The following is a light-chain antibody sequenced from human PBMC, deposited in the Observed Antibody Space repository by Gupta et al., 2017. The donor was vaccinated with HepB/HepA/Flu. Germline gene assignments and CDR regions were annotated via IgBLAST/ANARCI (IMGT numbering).Light chain of an antibody. J-gene: IGLJ2*01. CDR2: DDN. CDR3: HVWDSSDVV. V-gene: IGLV3-21*03. Sequence: SYVLTQPPPVSVAPGKTARIACGGNTIGSKSVHLYQQKSGQAPVLVVYDDNVRPSGIPERFSASNSGNTATLTISRVEAGDEADYYCHVWDSSDVVFGGGTKLTVL. CDR1: TIGSKS.